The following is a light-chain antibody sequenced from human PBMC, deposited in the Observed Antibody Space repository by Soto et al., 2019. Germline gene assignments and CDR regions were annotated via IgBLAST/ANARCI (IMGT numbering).Light chain of an antibody. CDR2: EAS. CDR3: QQYNSWPET. J-gene: IGKJ1*01. CDR1: QSVRSS. V-gene: IGKV3-15*01. Sequence: EIVMTQSPGTLSVSPGERATLFCRASQSVRSSLAWYQQKPGQAPRLFIYEASTRATGIPARFSGSGSGTGFTLTISSLQSEDFAVYYCQQYNSWPETFGQGTKVDIK.